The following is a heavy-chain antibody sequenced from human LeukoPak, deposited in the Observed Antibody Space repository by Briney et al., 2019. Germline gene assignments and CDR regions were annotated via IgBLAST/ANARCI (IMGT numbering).Heavy chain of an antibody. Sequence: SSETLSLTCAVYGGSFSGYYWSWIRQPPGKGLEWIGEINHRGSTNYNPSLKSRVTISVDTSKNQFSLKLSSVTAADTAVYYCAKGGYCSSTSCYIFDYWGQGTLVTVSS. J-gene: IGHJ4*02. CDR2: INHRGST. CDR3: AKGGYCSSTSCYIFDY. CDR1: GGSFSGYY. D-gene: IGHD2-2*02. V-gene: IGHV4-34*01.